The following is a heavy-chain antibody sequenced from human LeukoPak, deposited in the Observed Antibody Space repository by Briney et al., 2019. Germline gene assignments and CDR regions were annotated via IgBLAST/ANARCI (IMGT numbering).Heavy chain of an antibody. Sequence: PGGSLRLSCAASGFTFSSYAMHWVRQAPGKGLEWVAVISYDGSNKYYADSVKGRFTISRDNSKNTLYLQMNSLRAEDTAVYYCARVPGIAAAGTFRVYYYGMDVWGQGTTVTVSS. CDR2: ISYDGSNK. V-gene: IGHV3-30*04. J-gene: IGHJ6*02. CDR3: ARVPGIAAAGTFRVYYYGMDV. D-gene: IGHD6-13*01. CDR1: GFTFSSYA.